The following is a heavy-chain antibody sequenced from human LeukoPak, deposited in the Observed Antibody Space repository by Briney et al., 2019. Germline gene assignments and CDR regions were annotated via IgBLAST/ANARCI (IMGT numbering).Heavy chain of an antibody. CDR1: GFTFSSYG. Sequence: GGSLRLSCAASGFTFSSYGMHWVRQAPGKGLEWVAFIRYDGSNKYYAGSVKGRFTISRDNSKNTLYLQMNSLRAEDTAVYYCAPRTTLGIDYWGQGTLVTVSS. V-gene: IGHV3-30*02. J-gene: IGHJ4*02. CDR2: IRYDGSNK. D-gene: IGHD4-17*01. CDR3: APRTTLGIDY.